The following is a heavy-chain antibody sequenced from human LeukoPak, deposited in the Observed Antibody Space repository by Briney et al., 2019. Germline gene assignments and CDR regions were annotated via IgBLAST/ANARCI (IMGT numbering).Heavy chain of an antibody. CDR1: GGSISSSTYY. Sequence: PSEALSLTCTVSGGSISSSTYYWGWIRQPPGKGLEWIGSIYYSGSTYYNPSLKSRVTISVGTSKNQFSLKLSSVTAADTAVYYCARIEKWVYYFDYWGQGTLVTVSS. J-gene: IGHJ4*02. V-gene: IGHV4-39*01. CDR2: IYYSGST. D-gene: IGHD2-8*01. CDR3: ARIEKWVYYFDY.